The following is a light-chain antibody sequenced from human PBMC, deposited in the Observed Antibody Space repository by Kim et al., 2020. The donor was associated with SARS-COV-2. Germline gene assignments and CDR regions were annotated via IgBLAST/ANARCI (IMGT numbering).Light chain of an antibody. CDR3: QQYSSSPYT. Sequence: EIVLTQSPGTLSLSPGERATLSCRASQSVSSNYLAWYQQKPGQAPRLLIYGASSRATAISDRFSGSGSGTDFTLTISRLEPEDFAVYYCQQYSSSPYTFGQGTKLEI. V-gene: IGKV3-20*01. CDR1: QSVSSNY. J-gene: IGKJ2*01. CDR2: GAS.